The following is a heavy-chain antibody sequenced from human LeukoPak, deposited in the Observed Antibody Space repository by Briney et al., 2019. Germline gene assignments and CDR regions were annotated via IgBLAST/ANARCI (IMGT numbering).Heavy chain of an antibody. D-gene: IGHD3-16*02. J-gene: IGHJ6*04. Sequence: ASVKVSCKASGGTFSGYAISWVRQAPGQGLEWMGGIIPIFGTANYAQKFQGRVTITADKSTSTAYMELSSLRSEDTAVYYCAASQPYDYVWGSYLKWEYYGMDVWGKGTTVTVSS. CDR1: GGTFSGYA. CDR3: AASQPYDYVWGSYLKWEYYGMDV. CDR2: IIPIFGTA. V-gene: IGHV1-69*06.